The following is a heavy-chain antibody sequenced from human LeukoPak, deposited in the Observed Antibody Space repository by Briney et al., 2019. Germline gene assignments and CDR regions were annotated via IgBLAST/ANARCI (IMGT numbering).Heavy chain of an antibody. CDR2: INRGSTYT. CDR1: GFTFSDHY. D-gene: IGHD4-23*01. V-gene: IGHV3-11*05. Sequence: GGSLRLSCEVSGFTFSDHYMSWIRQAPGKGLEWVAYINRGSTYTNYADSVEGRFTISRDNAKNSLYLQMTSLRAEDTAVYYCARGDYGGDYFDYWGQGTLVTVSS. CDR3: ARGDYGGDYFDY. J-gene: IGHJ4*02.